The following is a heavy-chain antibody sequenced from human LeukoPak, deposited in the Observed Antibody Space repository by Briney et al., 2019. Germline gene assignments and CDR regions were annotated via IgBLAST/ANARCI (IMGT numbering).Heavy chain of an antibody. CDR1: GFTFSSYA. J-gene: IGHJ6*02. V-gene: IGHV3-30-3*01. Sequence: PGGSLRLSCAASGFTFSSYAMHWVRQAPGKGLEWVAIISYDGSDEYYVDSVKGRFTISRDNSKNTLNLQMNSLRAEDTAVYHCARAPPQIHNYGTDVWGQGTTVTVSS. CDR3: ARAPPQIHNYGTDV. CDR2: ISYDGSDE. D-gene: IGHD5-24*01.